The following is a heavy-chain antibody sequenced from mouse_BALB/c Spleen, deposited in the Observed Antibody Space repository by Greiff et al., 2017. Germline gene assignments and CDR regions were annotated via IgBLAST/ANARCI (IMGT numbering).Heavy chain of an antibody. CDR2: IDPANGNT. CDR3: ASMITTNY. J-gene: IGHJ2*01. CDR1: GFNIKDTY. D-gene: IGHD2-4*01. V-gene: IGHV14-3*02. Sequence: EVKLQESGAELVKPGASVKLSCTASGFNIKDTYMHWVKQRPEQGLEWIGRIDPANGNTKYDPKFQGKATITADTSSNTAYLQLSSLTSEDTAVYYCASMITTNYWGQGTTLTVSS.